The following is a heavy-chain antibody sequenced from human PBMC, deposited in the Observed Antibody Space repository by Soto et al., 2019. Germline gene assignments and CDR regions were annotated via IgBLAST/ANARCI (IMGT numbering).Heavy chain of an antibody. J-gene: IGHJ4*02. CDR2: ISGSGGST. CDR1: GFTFSSYA. Sequence: EVQLLESGGGLVQHGGLLRHYCAASGFTFSSYAMSWVRQARGKGLEWVSAISGSGGSTYYADSVKGRFTISRDNSKNTLYLQMNSLRAEDTAVYYRAKLPRLRRVGVGGQGTLVTVSS. V-gene: IGHV3-23*01. CDR3: AKLPRLRRVGV.